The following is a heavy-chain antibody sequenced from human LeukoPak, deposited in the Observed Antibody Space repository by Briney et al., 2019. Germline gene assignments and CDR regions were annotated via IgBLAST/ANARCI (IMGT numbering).Heavy chain of an antibody. CDR2: IYHSGSP. Sequence: SGTLSLTCAVSGGSISSNNWWGWVRQPPGKGLEWIGEIYHSGSPNYNPSLKSRVTISVDTSKNQFSLKLSSVTAAGTAVYYCAGGAAAGTYYYGMDVWGQGTTVTVSS. D-gene: IGHD6-13*01. CDR1: GGSISSNNW. V-gene: IGHV4-4*02. J-gene: IGHJ6*02. CDR3: AGGAAAGTYYYGMDV.